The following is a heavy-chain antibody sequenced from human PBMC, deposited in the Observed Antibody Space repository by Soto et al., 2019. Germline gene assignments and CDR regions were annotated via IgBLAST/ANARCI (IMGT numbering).Heavy chain of an antibody. V-gene: IGHV4-30-4*01. Sequence: QVQLEESGPGLVKPSQTLSLTCTVSGGSTSSGDYYWSWIRQPPGKGLEWIGYIYYNGGNYYNPSLKSRVTISVDTSKNQFSLKLSSVTAADTAVYYCGREYIGDVVVTTTGVPRGYYGMDVWGQGTTVTVSS. J-gene: IGHJ6*02. D-gene: IGHD2-21*02. CDR2: IYYNGGN. CDR3: GREYIGDVVVTTTGVPRGYYGMDV. CDR1: GGSTSSGDYY.